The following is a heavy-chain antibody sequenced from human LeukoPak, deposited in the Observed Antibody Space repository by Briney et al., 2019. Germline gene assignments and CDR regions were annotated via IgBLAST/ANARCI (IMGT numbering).Heavy chain of an antibody. V-gene: IGHV3-21*01. CDR3: ARELGGGETYYYDSSGYPEGAFDI. CDR1: GFTFSSYS. Sequence: GGSLRLSCAASGFTFSSYSMNWVRQAPGKGLEWVSSISSSSSYIYYADSVKSRFTISRDNAKNSLYLQMNSLRAEDTAVYYCARELGGGETYYYDSSGYPEGAFDIWGQGTMVTVSS. D-gene: IGHD3-22*01. CDR2: ISSSSSYI. J-gene: IGHJ3*02.